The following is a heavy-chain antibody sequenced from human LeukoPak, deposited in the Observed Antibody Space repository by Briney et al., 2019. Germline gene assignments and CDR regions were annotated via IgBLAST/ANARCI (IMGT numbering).Heavy chain of an antibody. D-gene: IGHD2/OR15-2a*01. CDR2: ISYDGTYA. V-gene: IGHV3-30*04. J-gene: IGHJ4*02. Sequence: LAGGSLRLSCAASGLTFSSPAMAWVRQAPGKGLEWVGDISYDGTYASYAASVRGRFTISRDNSKNTLYLQMNSLRTEDTAVYYCATESSLSNWGLGTLVTVSS. CDR3: ATESSLSN. CDR1: GLTFSSPA.